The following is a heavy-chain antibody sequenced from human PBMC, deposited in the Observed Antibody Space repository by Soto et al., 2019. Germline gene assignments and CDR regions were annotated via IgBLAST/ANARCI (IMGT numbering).Heavy chain of an antibody. Sequence: LRLSCAGSGFTFINHAMNWVRQAPGKGLEWVTGITGNGETTNYADSVKGRFTISRDNSKNTLYLQMNSLRAEDTAVYYCAKVDCGSSGCRLIDYWGQGTLVTVSS. D-gene: IGHD2-2*01. CDR1: GFTFINHA. V-gene: IGHV3-23*01. J-gene: IGHJ4*02. CDR3: AKVDCGSSGCRLIDY. CDR2: ITGNGETT.